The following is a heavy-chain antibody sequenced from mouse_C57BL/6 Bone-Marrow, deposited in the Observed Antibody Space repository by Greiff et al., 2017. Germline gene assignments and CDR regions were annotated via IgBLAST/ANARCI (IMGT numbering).Heavy chain of an antibody. D-gene: IGHD1-1*01. V-gene: IGHV1-59*01. Sequence: VQLQQPGAELVRPGPSVKLSCKASGYTFTSYWMHWVKQRPGQGLEWIGVIDPSDSYTNYNQKFKGKATLTVDTSSSTAYMQLSSLTSEDSAVYYCARDADYYGSSSSYYFDYWGQGTTLTVSS. CDR2: IDPSDSYT. CDR1: GYTFTSYW. CDR3: ARDADYYGSSSSYYFDY. J-gene: IGHJ2*01.